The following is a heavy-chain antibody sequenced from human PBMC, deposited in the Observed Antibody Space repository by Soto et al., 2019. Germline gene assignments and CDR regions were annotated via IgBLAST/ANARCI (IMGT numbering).Heavy chain of an antibody. D-gene: IGHD2-2*02. CDR1: GFTFSTYS. J-gene: IGHJ6*02. Sequence: GGSLRLSCVGSGFTFSTYSIHWVRQAPGKELKWVSSISSRSDIYYADSVKGRSTISRDNAKNSVSLQMNSLRAEDTAVYYCASEYTAWPLAYCLDVWGQGTSGTVSS. CDR2: ISSRSDI. CDR3: ASEYTAWPLAYCLDV. V-gene: IGHV3-21*01.